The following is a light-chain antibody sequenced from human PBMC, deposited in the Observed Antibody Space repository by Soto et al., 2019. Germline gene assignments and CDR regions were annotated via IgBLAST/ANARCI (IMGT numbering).Light chain of an antibody. CDR1: QSVDRAY. CDR2: GAS. V-gene: IGKV3-20*01. J-gene: IGKJ3*01. CDR3: QQYDSRSTLCT. Sequence: IVLTQSPGTLSLSPGERATLSCRASQSVDRAYLAWYQQRPGQAPRLLIHGASNRATAIPARISGSGSGKDFTLTISRLEPEDLPVYYCQQYDSRSTLCTFGPGTTVDIK.